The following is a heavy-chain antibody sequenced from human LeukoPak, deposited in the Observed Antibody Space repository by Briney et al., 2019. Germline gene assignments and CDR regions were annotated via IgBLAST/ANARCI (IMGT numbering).Heavy chain of an antibody. CDR1: GFTFSSYS. CDR3: ARAHEPYGDYFDY. J-gene: IGHJ4*02. D-gene: IGHD4-17*01. Sequence: GGSLRLSCAASGFTFSSYSMNWVRQAPGKGLEWVSSISSSSSYIYYADSVKGRFTISRDNAKNSLYLQMNSLRAGDTAVYYCARAHEPYGDYFDYWGQGTLVTVSS. V-gene: IGHV3-21*01. CDR2: ISSSSSYI.